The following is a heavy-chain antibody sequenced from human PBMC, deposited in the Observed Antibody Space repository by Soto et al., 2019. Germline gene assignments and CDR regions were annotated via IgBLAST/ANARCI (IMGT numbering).Heavy chain of an antibody. CDR1: GFTFND. Sequence: EVQVLESGGGLVQPGGSLRLSCSASGFTFNDINWVRQAPGKGLEWISRITGGGHTDYVDSVKGRFTISRDNSKSTGYLHMNTLIVDETSVWFCVNDPYGWGSVDMWGPGTVVTVSS. J-gene: IGHJ3*02. V-gene: IGHV3-23*01. CDR2: ITGGGHT. CDR3: VNDPYGWGSVDM. D-gene: IGHD3-16*01.